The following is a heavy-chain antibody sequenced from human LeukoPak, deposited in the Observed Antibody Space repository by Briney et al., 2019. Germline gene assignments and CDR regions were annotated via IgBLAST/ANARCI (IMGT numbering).Heavy chain of an antibody. CDR2: ISYNGSNK. Sequence: GGSLRLSCATSGFTFSGYGMHWVRQAPGKGLEWVAVISYNGSNKYYADSVQGRFTISRDNSKNTLYLQMNSLRAEDTAVYYCAKDSLVRATTVSGYFQNWGQGTLVTVSS. J-gene: IGHJ1*01. CDR3: AKDSLVRATTVSGYFQN. CDR1: GFTFSGYG. D-gene: IGHD1-26*01. V-gene: IGHV3-30*18.